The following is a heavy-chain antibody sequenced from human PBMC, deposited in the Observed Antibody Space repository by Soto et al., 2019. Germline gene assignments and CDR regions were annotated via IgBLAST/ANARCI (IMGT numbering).Heavy chain of an antibody. Sequence: ASVKVSCKASGYTFTSYGISWVRQAPGQGLEWMGWISAYNGNTNYAQKLQGRVTMTTDTSTSTAYMELRSLRSDDTAVYYCAREEGGYSCGYPFDYWGQGTLVTVSS. CDR2: ISAYNGNT. V-gene: IGHV1-18*01. J-gene: IGHJ4*02. CDR3: AREEGGYSCGYPFDY. D-gene: IGHD5-18*01. CDR1: GYTFTSYG.